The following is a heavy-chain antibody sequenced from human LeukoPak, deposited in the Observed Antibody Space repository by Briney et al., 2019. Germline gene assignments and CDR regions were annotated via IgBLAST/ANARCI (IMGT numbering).Heavy chain of an antibody. CDR3: ARRMIEYWYFDL. D-gene: IGHD3-22*01. V-gene: IGHV4-4*07. J-gene: IGHJ2*01. CDR2: IYTSGST. Sequence: SETLSLTCAVSGGSISSYYWSWIRQPAGKGLEWIGRIYTSGSTNYNPSLKSRVTMSVDTSKNQFSLKLSSVTAADTAVYYCARRMIEYWYFDLWGRGTLVTVSS. CDR1: GGSISSYY.